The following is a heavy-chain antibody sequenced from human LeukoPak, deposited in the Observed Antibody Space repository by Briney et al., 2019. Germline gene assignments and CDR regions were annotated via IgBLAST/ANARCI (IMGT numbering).Heavy chain of an antibody. CDR2: IWYDGSNK. Sequence: SGGSLRLSCAASGFTFSSYGMHWVRQAPGKGLEWVAVIWYDGSNKYYADSVKGRFTISRDNSKNTLYLQMNSLRAEDTAVYYCARGLFGVVVDAFDIWGQGTMVTVSS. CDR1: GFTFSSYG. J-gene: IGHJ3*02. D-gene: IGHD3-3*01. V-gene: IGHV3-33*01. CDR3: ARGLFGVVVDAFDI.